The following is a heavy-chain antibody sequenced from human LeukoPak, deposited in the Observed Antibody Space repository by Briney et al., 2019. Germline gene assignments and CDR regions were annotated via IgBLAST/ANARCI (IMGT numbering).Heavy chain of an antibody. V-gene: IGHV4-34*01. CDR2: INHSGST. CDR1: GGSFSGYY. J-gene: IGHJ4*02. CDR3: ARARITMVRGPRYFDY. Sequence: PSETLSLTCAVYGGSFSGYYWSRIRQPPGKGLEWIGEINHSGSTNYNPSLKSRVTISVDTSKNQFSLKLSSVTAADTAVYYCARARITMVRGPRYFDYWGQGTLVTVSS. D-gene: IGHD3-10*01.